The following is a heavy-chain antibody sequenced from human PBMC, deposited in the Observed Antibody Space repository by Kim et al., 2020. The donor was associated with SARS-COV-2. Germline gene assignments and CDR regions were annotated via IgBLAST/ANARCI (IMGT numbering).Heavy chain of an antibody. D-gene: IGHD2-2*01. Sequence: GGSLRLSCAASGFNFRSYGMSWVRQAPGKGLEWVAAISGGGGGKYYADSVKGRFTISRDNSKNTLYLQMNSLRAEDTAVYYCTKCVGYGSGTGGLIFD. CDR3: TKCVGYGSGTGGLIFD. V-gene: IGHV3-23*01. CDR2: ISGGGGGK. CDR1: GFNFRSYG. J-gene: IGHJ3*01.